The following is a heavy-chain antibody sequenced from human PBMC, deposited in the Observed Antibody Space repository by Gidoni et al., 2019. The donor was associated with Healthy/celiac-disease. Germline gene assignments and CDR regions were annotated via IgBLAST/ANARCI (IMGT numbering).Heavy chain of an antibody. Sequence: EVQLLDSGGVLVQPGGSLRLSCAASGFTFSSYAMSWVRQAPGKGLEWVSAISVSGGSTYYADSVKGRFTISRDNSKNTLYLQMNSLRAEDTAVYYCAKGPRPIQLNGYYYYYYYGMDVWGQGTTVTVSS. D-gene: IGHD5-18*01. V-gene: IGHV3-23*01. CDR2: ISVSGGST. J-gene: IGHJ6*02. CDR1: GFTFSSYA. CDR3: AKGPRPIQLNGYYYYYYYGMDV.